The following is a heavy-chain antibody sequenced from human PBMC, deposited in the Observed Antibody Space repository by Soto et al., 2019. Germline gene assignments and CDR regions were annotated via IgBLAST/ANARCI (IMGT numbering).Heavy chain of an antibody. J-gene: IGHJ4*02. CDR3: ARDGTGSNALDH. D-gene: IGHD2-15*01. CDR1: GGSISSYY. CDR2: IYYSGST. Sequence: SETLSLTCTVSGGSISSYYWSWIRQPPGKELQYIGYIYYSGSTNYNPSLKSRVTISDDTSTNQFSLTLTSVTAADTAVYYCARDGTGSNALDHWGQGILVTVSS. V-gene: IGHV4-59*08.